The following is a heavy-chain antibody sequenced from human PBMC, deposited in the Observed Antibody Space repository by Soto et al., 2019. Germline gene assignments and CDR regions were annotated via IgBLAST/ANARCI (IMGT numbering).Heavy chain of an antibody. D-gene: IGHD5-12*01. CDR2: IIPIFGTA. V-gene: IGHV1-69*13. CDR1: GGTFSSYA. Sequence: SVKVSCKASGGTFSSYAISWVRQAPGQGLEWMGGIIPIFGTANYAQKFQGRVTITAXXXXSXXYMXLSSLRSEDTAVYYCARNWGGYNIFDYWGQ. J-gene: IGHJ4*01. CDR3: ARNWGGYNIFDY.